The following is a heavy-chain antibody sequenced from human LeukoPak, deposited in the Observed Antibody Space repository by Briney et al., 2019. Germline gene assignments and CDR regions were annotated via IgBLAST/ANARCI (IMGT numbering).Heavy chain of an antibody. CDR3: AADRAHGDYDDAFDI. V-gene: IGHV1-58*02. Sequence: ASVKVSCKASGYTFTNYYMHWVRQAPGQGLEWMGWIVVGSGNTNYAQKFQERVTITRDMSTSTAYMELSSLRSEDTAVYYCAADRAHGDYDDAFDIWGQGTMVTVSS. CDR2: IVVGSGNT. D-gene: IGHD4-17*01. CDR1: GYTFTNYY. J-gene: IGHJ3*02.